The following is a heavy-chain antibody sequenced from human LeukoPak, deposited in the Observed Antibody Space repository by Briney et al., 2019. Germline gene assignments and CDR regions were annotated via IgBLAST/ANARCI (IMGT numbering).Heavy chain of an antibody. CDR1: GFTFSSYS. J-gene: IGHJ4*02. CDR2: ISSSSSYI. D-gene: IGHD4-17*01. Sequence: KPGGSLRLSCAASGFTFSSYSTNWVRQAPGKGLEWVSSISSSSSYIYYADSVKGRFTISRDNAKNSLYLQMNSLRAEDTAVYYCARAGDYGDYFDYWGQGTLVTVSS. CDR3: ARAGDYGDYFDY. V-gene: IGHV3-21*01.